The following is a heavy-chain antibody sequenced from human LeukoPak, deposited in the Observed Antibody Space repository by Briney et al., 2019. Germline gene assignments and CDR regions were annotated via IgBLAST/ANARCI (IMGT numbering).Heavy chain of an antibody. D-gene: IGHD3-9*01. CDR3: ARASRDDILTGYYLGAFDI. V-gene: IGHV3-74*01. CDR1: GFTFSSYW. J-gene: IGHJ3*02. Sequence: GGSLRLSCAASGFTFSSYWMHWVRHAPGKGLVWVSRINSDGSSTSYADSVKGRFTISRDNAKNTLYLQMNSLRAEDTAVYYCARASRDDILTGYYLGAFDIWGQGTMVTVSS. CDR2: INSDGSST.